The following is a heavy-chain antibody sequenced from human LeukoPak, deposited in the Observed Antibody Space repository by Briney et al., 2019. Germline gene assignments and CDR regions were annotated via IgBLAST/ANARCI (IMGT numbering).Heavy chain of an antibody. D-gene: IGHD2-2*02. CDR2: INHSGST. Sequence: PSETLSLTCAVYGGSFSGYYWSWIRQPPGKGLEWIGEINHSGSTNYNPSLKSRVTISVDTSKNQFSLKRSSVTAADTAVYYCARVGYCSSTSCYKNTNFDYWGQGTLATVSS. CDR1: GGSFSGYY. J-gene: IGHJ4*02. V-gene: IGHV4-34*01. CDR3: ARVGYCSSTSCYKNTNFDY.